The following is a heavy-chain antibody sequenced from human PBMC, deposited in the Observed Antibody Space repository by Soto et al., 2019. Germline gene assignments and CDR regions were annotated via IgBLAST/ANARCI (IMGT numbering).Heavy chain of an antibody. J-gene: IGHJ2*01. D-gene: IGHD4-17*01. V-gene: IGHV4-39*01. CDR2: IYYSGST. CDR3: ARTPPYGDYDIWYFDL. CDR1: GGSISSSSYY. Sequence: QLQLQESGPGLVKPSETLSLTCTVSGGSISSSSYYWGWIRQPPGKGLEWIGSIYYSGSTYYNPSLKSRVTRSVDTSKNQFALMLSSVTAADTAVYYCARTPPYGDYDIWYFDLWGRGTLVTVSS.